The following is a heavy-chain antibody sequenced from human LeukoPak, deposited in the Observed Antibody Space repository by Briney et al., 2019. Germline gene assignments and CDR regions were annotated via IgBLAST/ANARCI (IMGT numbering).Heavy chain of an antibody. CDR1: GGSFSGYY. D-gene: IGHD3-10*01. CDR2: INHSGST. Sequence: SETLSLTCAVYGGSFSGYYWSWIRQPPGKGLEWIGEINHSGSTNYNPSLKSRVTISVDTSKNQFSLKLSSVTAADTAVYYCARGRSYPFYGSGSYYKGGPFDYWGQGTLVTVSS. J-gene: IGHJ4*02. V-gene: IGHV4-34*01. CDR3: ARGRSYPFYGSGSYYKGGPFDY.